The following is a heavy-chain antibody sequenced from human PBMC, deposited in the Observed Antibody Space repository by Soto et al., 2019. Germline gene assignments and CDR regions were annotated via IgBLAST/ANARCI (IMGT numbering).Heavy chain of an antibody. CDR1: GGSISSGDYY. CDR2: IYYSGST. Sequence: PSETLSLTCTVSGGSISSGDYYWSWIRQPPGKGLEWIGYIYYSGSTYYNPSLKSRVTISVDTSKNQFSLKLSSVTAADTAVYYCARDVAARLMDYYYGMDVWGQGTTVTVSS. J-gene: IGHJ6*02. D-gene: IGHD6-6*01. V-gene: IGHV4-30-4*01. CDR3: ARDVAARLMDYYYGMDV.